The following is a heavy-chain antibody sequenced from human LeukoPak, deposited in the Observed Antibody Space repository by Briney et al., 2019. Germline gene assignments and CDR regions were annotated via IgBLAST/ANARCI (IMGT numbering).Heavy chain of an antibody. D-gene: IGHD1-14*01. J-gene: IGHJ4*02. V-gene: IGHV4-59*08. CDR2: IHYSGSS. CDR1: GFTFDDYA. CDR3: ARYDRGLFFFDD. Sequence: LRLSCAASGFTFDDYAMHWIRQPPGKGLEWIGYIHYSGSSNYHPSLGSRVTISLDTSKNQFSLKLKSVTAADTGMYHCARYDRGLFFFDDWGQGTLVTVSS.